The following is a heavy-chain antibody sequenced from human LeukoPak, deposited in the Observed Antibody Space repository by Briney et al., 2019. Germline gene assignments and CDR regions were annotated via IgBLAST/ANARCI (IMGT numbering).Heavy chain of an antibody. CDR2: IKKDGSEK. Sequence: SGGSLRLSCAASGFTFSSYWMSWVRQAPGEGLEWVANIKKDGSEKYYVDSVKGRFTISRDNAKKSLYLQMNSLGAEDTAVYYCAREGAYDFWSGYYLYYYYYMDVWGKGTTVTVSS. CDR3: AREGAYDFWSGYYLYYYYYMDV. CDR1: GFTFSSYW. J-gene: IGHJ6*03. V-gene: IGHV3-7*01. D-gene: IGHD3-3*01.